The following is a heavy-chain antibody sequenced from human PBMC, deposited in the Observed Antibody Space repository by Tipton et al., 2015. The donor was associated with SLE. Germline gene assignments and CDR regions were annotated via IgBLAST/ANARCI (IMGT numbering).Heavy chain of an antibody. CDR2: ISNSGST. D-gene: IGHD3-16*01. Sequence: LRLSCAASEFTFRSYAISWLRQPPEKGLELIGYISNSGSTNYSPSLKSRVTIFVDASNNQISLRLTSVTAADTAVYYCARSGYSHVWGPDWGQGALVTVSS. J-gene: IGHJ4*02. CDR3: ARSGYSHVWGPD. V-gene: IGHV4-59*01. CDR1: EFTFRSYA.